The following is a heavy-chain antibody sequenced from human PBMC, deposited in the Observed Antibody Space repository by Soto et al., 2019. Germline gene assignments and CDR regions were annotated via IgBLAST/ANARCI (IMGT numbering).Heavy chain of an antibody. Sequence: QVQLQESGPGLVKPSQTLSLTCTVSGGSISSGGYYWSWIRQHPGKGLEWIGYIYYSGSTYYNPSLKSRVTISVDTSKNQFSLKLSSVTATDTAVYYCARRGITMIMGNAFDIWGQGTMVTVSS. CDR3: ARRGITMIMGNAFDI. D-gene: IGHD3-22*01. V-gene: IGHV4-31*03. CDR2: IYYSGST. CDR1: GGSISSGGYY. J-gene: IGHJ3*02.